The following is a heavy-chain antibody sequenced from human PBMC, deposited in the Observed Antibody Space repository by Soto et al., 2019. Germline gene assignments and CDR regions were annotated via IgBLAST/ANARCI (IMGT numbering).Heavy chain of an antibody. CDR3: ARHSGVAEDGTD. Sequence: GESLKISCKGSGYSFSTSWIAWVRQMPGKGLEWMGIIYPGDSDTRYSPPFQGQVTISADKSISTAYLQWSSLKASDTAKYYCARHSGVAEDGTDWGQGTLVTVS. V-gene: IGHV5-51*01. CDR1: GYSFSTSW. D-gene: IGHD6-13*01. CDR2: IYPGDSDT. J-gene: IGHJ1*01.